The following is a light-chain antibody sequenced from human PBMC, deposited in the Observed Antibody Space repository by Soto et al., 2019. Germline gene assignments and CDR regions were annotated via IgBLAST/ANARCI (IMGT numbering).Light chain of an antibody. CDR1: QGIINY. J-gene: IGKJ2*01. CDR3: QQYGDWPPET. CDR2: GAS. V-gene: IGKV3-15*01. Sequence: TQSPSSLSASVGDRVTITCRASQGIINYLAWYQQKPGQAPRLLIYGASTRATGVPARFSGSGSATEFTLSISSLQSEDVAVYYCQQYGDWPPETFGQGTKLEI.